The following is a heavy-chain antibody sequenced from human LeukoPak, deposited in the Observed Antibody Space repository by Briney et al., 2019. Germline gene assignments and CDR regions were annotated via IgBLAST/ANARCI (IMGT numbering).Heavy chain of an antibody. CDR1: GYTFTSNY. V-gene: IGHV1-46*01. D-gene: IGHD5-18*01. J-gene: IGHJ5*02. CDR3: ARAQWIRLSYWFDP. CDR2: ISPSGGST. Sequence: ASVKVSCKAFGYTFTSNYMHWVRQAPGQGPEWMGVISPSGGSTTYAQKFQGRVTLTRDMSTSTDYLELSSLRSEDTAVYYCARAQWIRLSYWFDPWGQGTLVTVSS.